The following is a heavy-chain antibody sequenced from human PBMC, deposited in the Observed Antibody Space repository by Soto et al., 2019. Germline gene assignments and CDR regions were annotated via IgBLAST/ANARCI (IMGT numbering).Heavy chain of an antibody. CDR2: ISAYNGNT. CDR1: GYTFTSYG. J-gene: IGHJ6*02. V-gene: IGHV1-18*01. Sequence: QVQLVQSGAEVKKPGASVKVSCKASGYTFTSYGISWVRQAPGQGLEWMGWISAYNGNTNYAQKLQHRVTMTTDTCTSPASMVPSSLRSDDTAVYYCAGNYYGPASYTHGMDGWGQGTTVTVSS. D-gene: IGHD3-10*01. CDR3: AGNYYGPASYTHGMDG.